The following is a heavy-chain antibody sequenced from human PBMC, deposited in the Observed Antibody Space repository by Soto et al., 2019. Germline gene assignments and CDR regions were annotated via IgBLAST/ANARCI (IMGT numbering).Heavy chain of an antibody. CDR1: GDSISSYS. CDR3: AVWSVRGVIPVLDV. J-gene: IGHJ6*02. CDR2: IHYNGNT. V-gene: IGHV4-59*12. Sequence: LSLTCTVSGDSISSYSWSWIRQPPGKGLEWIGNIHYNGNTKYSPSLKSRVTMSVDTSKNQFSLKLSSVTAADTAVYYCAVWSVRGVIPVLDVWGQGTTVTVSS. D-gene: IGHD3-10*01.